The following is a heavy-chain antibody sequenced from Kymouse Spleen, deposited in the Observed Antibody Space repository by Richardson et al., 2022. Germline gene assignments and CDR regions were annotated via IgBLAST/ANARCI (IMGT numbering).Heavy chain of an antibody. J-gene: IGHJ4*02. D-gene: IGHD6-6*01. Sequence: EVQLVESGEGLVQPGGSLRLSCAASGFTFSSYAMHWVRQAPGKGLEYVSAISSNGGSTYYADSVKGRFTISRDNSKNTLYLQMGSLRAEDMAVYYCARDRGSSSSVRI*LLGPGNPGHRLL. V-gene: IGHV3-64*02. CDR3: ARDRGSSSSVRI*L. CDR2: ISSNGGST. CDR1: GFTFSSYA.